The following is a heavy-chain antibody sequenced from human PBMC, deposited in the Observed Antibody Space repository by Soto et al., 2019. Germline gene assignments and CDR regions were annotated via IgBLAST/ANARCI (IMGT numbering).Heavy chain of an antibody. CDR1: GFTFSDYY. CDR2: ISSSGSTI. Sequence: QVPLVESGGGLVKPGGSLRLSCAASGFTFSDYYMSWIRQAPGKGLEWVSYISSSGSTIYYADSVKGRFTISRDNAKNSLYLQMNSLRAEDTAVYYGARTSQHYYDSSGYSRSAFDLWGQGTMVTVSS. CDR3: ARTSQHYYDSSGYSRSAFDL. V-gene: IGHV3-11*01. J-gene: IGHJ3*01. D-gene: IGHD3-22*01.